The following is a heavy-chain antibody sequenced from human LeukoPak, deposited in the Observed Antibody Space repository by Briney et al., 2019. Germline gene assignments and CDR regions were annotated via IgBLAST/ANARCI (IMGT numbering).Heavy chain of an antibody. V-gene: IGHV1-18*01. Sequence: GASVKVSCKASGYTFDTYVISWVRQAPGQGLEWMGGISGYNGDTNYAQKFQGRVTMTTDTSTSTAYMEVRSLRSDDTAFYYCARAAAVAARLDYWGRGTLVTVSS. CDR3: ARAAAVAARLDY. D-gene: IGHD6-19*01. CDR2: ISGYNGDT. CDR1: GYTFDTYV. J-gene: IGHJ4*02.